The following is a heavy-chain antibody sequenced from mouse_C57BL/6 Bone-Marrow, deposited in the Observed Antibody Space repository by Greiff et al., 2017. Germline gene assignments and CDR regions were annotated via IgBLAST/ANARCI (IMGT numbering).Heavy chain of an antibody. CDR1: GYTFTSYW. Sequence: QVQLQQPGAELVKPGASVKLSCKASGYTFTSYWMQWVKQRPGQGLEWIGEIDPSDSYTNYNQKFKGKATLTVDTSSSPAYMQLSSLTSEDSAVYYCARSYYYGSQSLYYFDYWGQGTTLTVSS. D-gene: IGHD1-1*01. J-gene: IGHJ2*01. V-gene: IGHV1-50*01. CDR2: IDPSDSYT. CDR3: ARSYYYGSQSLYYFDY.